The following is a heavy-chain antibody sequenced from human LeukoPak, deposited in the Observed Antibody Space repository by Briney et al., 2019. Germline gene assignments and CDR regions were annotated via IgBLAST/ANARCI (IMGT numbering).Heavy chain of an antibody. Sequence: SETLSLTCTVSGYSISSGYYWGWIRQPPGKGLEWIGSIYHSGSTYYNPSLKSRVTISVDTSKNQFSLKLSSVTAADTAVYYCARDLPVAGAGVWGQGTLVTVSS. D-gene: IGHD6-19*01. V-gene: IGHV4-38-2*02. J-gene: IGHJ4*02. CDR1: GYSISSGYY. CDR3: ARDLPVAGAGV. CDR2: IYHSGST.